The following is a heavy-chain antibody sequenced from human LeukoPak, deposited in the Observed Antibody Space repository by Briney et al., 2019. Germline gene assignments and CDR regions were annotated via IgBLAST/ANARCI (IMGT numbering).Heavy chain of an antibody. Sequence: SETLSLTCTVSGGSISSYYWSWIRQPPGKGLEWIGYIYYSGSTNYNPSLKSRVTISVDTSKNQFSLKLSSVTAADTAVYYCARGIAAAGTPYMDVWGKGTTVTVSS. CDR2: IYYSGST. CDR1: GGSISSYY. V-gene: IGHV4-59*01. D-gene: IGHD6-13*01. J-gene: IGHJ6*03. CDR3: ARGIAAAGTPYMDV.